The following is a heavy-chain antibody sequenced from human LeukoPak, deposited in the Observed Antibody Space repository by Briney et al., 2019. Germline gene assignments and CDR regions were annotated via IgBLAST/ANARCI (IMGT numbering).Heavy chain of an antibody. CDR1: GGSISSYY. CDR2: IYYSGST. CDR3: ARASTTVTTEFDP. V-gene: IGHV4-59*12. J-gene: IGHJ5*02. Sequence: SETLSLTCTVSGGSISSYYWSWIRQPPGKGLEWMGYIYYSGSTNYDPSLKSRVTISVDTSKNQFSLKLSSATAADTAVYSCARASTTVTTEFDPWGQGTLVTVSS. D-gene: IGHD4-17*01.